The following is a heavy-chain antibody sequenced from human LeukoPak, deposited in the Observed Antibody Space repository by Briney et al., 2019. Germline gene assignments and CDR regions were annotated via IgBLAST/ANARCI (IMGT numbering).Heavy chain of an antibody. CDR3: ARDRGGLTVSI. D-gene: IGHD5/OR15-5a*01. Sequence: GASVKVSCTASGYTFTSYYMHWVRQAPGQGLEWMGWINPNSGGTSYAQKFQGRVTVTSDTSISTAYMELSSLRPDGTAVYYCARDRGGLTVSIWGQGTLVTVSS. J-gene: IGHJ4*02. CDR2: INPNSGGT. CDR1: GYTFTSYY. V-gene: IGHV1-2*02.